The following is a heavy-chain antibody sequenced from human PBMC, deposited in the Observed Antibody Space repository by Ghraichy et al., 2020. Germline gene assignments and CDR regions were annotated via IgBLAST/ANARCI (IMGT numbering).Heavy chain of an antibody. V-gene: IGHV5-51*01. Sequence: GESLNISCKGSGYSFTSYWIGWVRQMPGKGLEWMGIIYPGDSDTRYSPSFQGQVTISADKSISTAYLQWSSLKASDTAMYYCARQERGFGAGADAFDYWGQGTLVTVSS. D-gene: IGHD3-10*01. CDR3: ARQERGFGAGADAFDY. CDR1: GYSFTSYW. J-gene: IGHJ4*02. CDR2: IYPGDSDT.